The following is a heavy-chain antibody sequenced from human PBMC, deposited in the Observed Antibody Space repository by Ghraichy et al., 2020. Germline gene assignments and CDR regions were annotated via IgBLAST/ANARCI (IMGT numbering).Heavy chain of an antibody. D-gene: IGHD2-2*01. CDR3: ARDRGYCSSTSCRYYYYYYMDV. CDR2: IIPILGIA. J-gene: IGHJ6*03. CDR1: GGTFSSYT. V-gene: IGHV1-69*04. Sequence: SVKVSCKASGGTFSSYTISWVRQAPGQGLEWMGRIIPILGIANYAQKFQGRVTITADKSTSTAYMELSSLRSEDTAVYYCARDRGYCSSTSCRYYYYYYMDVWGKGTTVTVSS.